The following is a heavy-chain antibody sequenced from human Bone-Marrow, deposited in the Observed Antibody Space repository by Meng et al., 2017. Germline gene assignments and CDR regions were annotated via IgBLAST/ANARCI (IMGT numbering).Heavy chain of an antibody. Sequence: GGSLRLSCAASGFTFSSYGMHWVRQAPGKGLEWVAVIWYDGSNKYYADSVKGRFTISRDNSKNTLYLQMNSLRAEDTAVYYCARDLAVAGNNYYGMDVWGQGTTVTVSS. CDR1: GFTFSSYG. J-gene: IGHJ6*02. CDR2: IWYDGSNK. D-gene: IGHD6-19*01. V-gene: IGHV3-33*01. CDR3: ARDLAVAGNNYYGMDV.